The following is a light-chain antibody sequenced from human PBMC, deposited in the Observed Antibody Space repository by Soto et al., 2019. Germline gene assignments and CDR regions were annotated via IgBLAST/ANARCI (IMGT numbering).Light chain of an antibody. CDR1: QTVSSY. CDR2: DAS. J-gene: IGKJ4*01. CDR3: QQYDNWPSVT. V-gene: IGKV3-11*01. Sequence: EIVLTQSPATLSLSPGERATLSCRASQTVSSYLAWYQQKPGQAPRLLIYDASNRATGIPARFSGGGSGTDFTLTISSLQSEDFAIYYCQQYDNWPSVTFGGGTKVDIK.